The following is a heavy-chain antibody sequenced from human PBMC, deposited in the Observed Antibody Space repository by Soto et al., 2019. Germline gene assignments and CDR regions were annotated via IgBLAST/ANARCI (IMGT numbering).Heavy chain of an antibody. CDR1: GYIFTGYA. J-gene: IGHJ4*02. CDR3: AREKTGPTERALDS. V-gene: IGHV1-3*01. CDR2: IHAGNGNT. D-gene: IGHD1-1*01. Sequence: QVQLVQSGAEVKKPGASVKVSCKASGYIFTGYAIHWVRQAPGQRLEWMGWIHAGNGNTKYSQKFQGGVTITRDTSASTAYMELSSLRSEDTALYYWAREKTGPTERALDSWGQGTLVTVSS.